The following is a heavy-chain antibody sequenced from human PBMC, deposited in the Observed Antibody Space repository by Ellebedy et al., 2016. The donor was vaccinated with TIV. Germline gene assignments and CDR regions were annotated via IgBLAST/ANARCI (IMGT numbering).Heavy chain of an antibody. D-gene: IGHD5-12*01. V-gene: IGHV1-69*13. CDR2: IIPIFNTT. Sequence: AASVKVSCKISGGPFNSFGISWVRQAPGQGLEWMGGIIPIFNTTNYAQRFQGRVSFAADESTSTAHMELSSLRFEDTAVYYCATDRGYDFDRYYYYSMDVWGLGTTVTV. CDR1: GGPFNSFG. J-gene: IGHJ6*02. CDR3: ATDRGYDFDRYYYYSMDV.